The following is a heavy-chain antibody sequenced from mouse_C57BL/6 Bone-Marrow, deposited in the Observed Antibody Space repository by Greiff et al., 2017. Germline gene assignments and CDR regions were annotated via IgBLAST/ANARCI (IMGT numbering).Heavy chain of an antibody. J-gene: IGHJ3*01. CDR3: ASRYVGYYDRFAS. Sequence: VKLMESGAELVKPGASVKISCKASGYAFSSYWMNWVKQRPGKGLEWIGQICPGGGATNYNGKFKGKATLPADKSSSTAYMQLSSLTSEDSAVYFWASRYVGYYDRFASWGQGTLVTVSA. V-gene: IGHV1-80*01. CDR2: ICPGGGAT. CDR1: GYAFSSYW. D-gene: IGHD2-3*01.